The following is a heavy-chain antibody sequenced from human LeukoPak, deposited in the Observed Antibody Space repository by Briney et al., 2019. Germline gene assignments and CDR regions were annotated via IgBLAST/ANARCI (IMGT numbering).Heavy chain of an antibody. CDR1: GGSISSYY. Sequence: PSETLSLTCTVSGGSISSYYWSWIRQPPGKGLEWIGYIYYSGSSNYNPSLKSRVTISVDTSKNQFSLKLSSVTAADTAVYYCARDCSGGSCYPISGMDVWGQGTTVTVSS. D-gene: IGHD2-15*01. V-gene: IGHV4-59*01. CDR2: IYYSGSS. CDR3: ARDCSGGSCYPISGMDV. J-gene: IGHJ6*02.